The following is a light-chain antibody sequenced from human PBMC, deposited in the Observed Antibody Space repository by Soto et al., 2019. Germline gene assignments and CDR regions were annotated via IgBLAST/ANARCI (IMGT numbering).Light chain of an antibody. V-gene: IGKV3-20*01. Sequence: DIVCTQSPVTLSPSPGESATPSCRASQSVSNNYLAWYQQKPGQAPRLLIYGASNRATGIPDRFSGSGSGTDFSLTISRLEPEDFAVYYCHQYGSSPTTVGQGTKVDIK. CDR3: HQYGSSPTT. CDR1: QSVSNNY. CDR2: GAS. J-gene: IGKJ1*01.